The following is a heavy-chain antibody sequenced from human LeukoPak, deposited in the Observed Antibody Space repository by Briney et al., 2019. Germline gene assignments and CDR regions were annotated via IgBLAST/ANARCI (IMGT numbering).Heavy chain of an antibody. J-gene: IGHJ5*02. D-gene: IGHD3-10*01. CDR2: IKQDGSEK. Sequence: GGSLRLSCAASGFTFSIYWMSWVRQAPGKGLEWVANIKQDGSEKYYVDSVKGRFTISRDNAMNSLYLQMNSLRAEDTAMYYCARDGWFGDYNWFDPWGQGTLVTVSS. CDR1: GFTFSIYW. CDR3: ARDGWFGDYNWFDP. V-gene: IGHV3-7*01.